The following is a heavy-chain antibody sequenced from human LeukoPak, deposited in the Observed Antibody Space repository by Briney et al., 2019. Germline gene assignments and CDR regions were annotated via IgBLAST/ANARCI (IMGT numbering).Heavy chain of an antibody. V-gene: IGHV3-53*01. CDR2: IYSGGST. CDR3: SRNWGSDNWFDP. D-gene: IGHD7-27*01. Sequence: PGGSLRLSCAASGFTVSTNYMTWVRQAPGKGLEWVSVIYSGGSTYYADSVKGRFTISRDNSKNTLYPQMNSLRAEDTALYYCSRNWGSDNWFDPWGQGTLVTVSS. CDR1: GFTVSTNY. J-gene: IGHJ5*02.